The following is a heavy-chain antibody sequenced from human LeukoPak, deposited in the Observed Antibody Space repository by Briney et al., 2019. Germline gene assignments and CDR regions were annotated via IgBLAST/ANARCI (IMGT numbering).Heavy chain of an antibody. V-gene: IGHV4-59*11. CDR2: IHYTGKP. Sequence: SETLSLTCSVSGGSISGHYWTWIRQPPGKGLEWIGQIHYTGKPDYNPSLKSRITISVDTSKNQVSPQVSSVTAADSAIYYCARFGVDYDMDVWGHGTTVTVFS. D-gene: IGHD3-16*01. CDR3: ARFGVDYDMDV. J-gene: IGHJ6*02. CDR1: GGSISGHY.